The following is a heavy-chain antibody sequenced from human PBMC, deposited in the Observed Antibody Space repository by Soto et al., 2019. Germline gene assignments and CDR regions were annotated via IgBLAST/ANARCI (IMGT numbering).Heavy chain of an antibody. J-gene: IGHJ4*02. CDR1: GFTFSSYW. Sequence: GGSLRLSCAASGFTFSSYWMHWVRQAPGKGLVWVSRINSDGSSTSYADSVKGRFTISRDNSKNTLYVQMNSLRAEDSAIYYCAKVRVPGTSIRSGIDYWGQGTLVTVSS. CDR2: INSDGSST. V-gene: IGHV3-74*01. D-gene: IGHD2-2*01. CDR3: AKVRVPGTSIRSGIDY.